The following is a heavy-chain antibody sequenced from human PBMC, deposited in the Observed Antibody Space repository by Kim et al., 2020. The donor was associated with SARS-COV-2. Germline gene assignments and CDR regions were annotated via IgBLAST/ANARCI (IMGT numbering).Heavy chain of an antibody. J-gene: IGHJ4*02. CDR1: GFTFSNAW. D-gene: IGHD3-3*01. Sequence: GGSLRLSCVASGFTFSNAWMSWVLQAPGKGLEWIGRIKRKTDGETPDYIAPVKGRFTISRDDSKNTLYLEMNSLKTEDTAVYYCTGSRRFLDYWGQGTLVTVSS. CDR3: TGSRRFLDY. V-gene: IGHV3-15*01. CDR2: IKRKTDGETP.